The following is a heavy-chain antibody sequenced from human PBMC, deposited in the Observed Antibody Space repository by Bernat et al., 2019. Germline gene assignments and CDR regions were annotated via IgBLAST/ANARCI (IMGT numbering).Heavy chain of an antibody. D-gene: IGHD5-18*01. CDR1: GFTFSSYA. V-gene: IGHV3-30-3*01. Sequence: QVQLVESGGGVVQPGRSLRLSCAASGFTFSSYAMHWVRQAPGKGLEWVAVISYDGSNKYYADSVKGRFTISRDNSKNTLYLQMNSLRAEDTAVYYCARDPNLYSHGSHYYYYGMDVWGQGTTVTVSS. J-gene: IGHJ6*02. CDR2: ISYDGSNK. CDR3: ARDPNLYSHGSHYYYYGMDV.